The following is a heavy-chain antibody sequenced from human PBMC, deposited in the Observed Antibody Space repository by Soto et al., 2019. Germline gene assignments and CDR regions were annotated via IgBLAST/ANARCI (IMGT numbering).Heavy chain of an antibody. CDR3: ARASSSPVYYYGMDV. J-gene: IGHJ6*02. D-gene: IGHD6-13*01. CDR1: GGSISSYY. Sequence: PSETLSLTCTVSGGSISSYYWTWIRQPPGKGLEWIAYIYYSGSTNYNPSLKSRVTISVDTSKNQFSLKLSSVTAADTAAYYCARASSSPVYYYGMDVWGQGTTVTVSS. V-gene: IGHV4-59*01. CDR2: IYYSGST.